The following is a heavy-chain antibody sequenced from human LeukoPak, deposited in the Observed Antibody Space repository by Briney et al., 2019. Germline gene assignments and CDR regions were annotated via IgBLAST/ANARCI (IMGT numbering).Heavy chain of an antibody. CDR2: INPNSGGT. V-gene: IGHV1-2*02. D-gene: IGHD6-19*01. CDR1: GYTFTGYY. Sequence: ASVKVSCKASGYTFTGYYMHWVRQAPGQGLEWMGWINPNSGGTNYAQKFQGRVTMTRDTSISTAYMELSRLRSDDTAVYYCARDGAVAGTLAFDIWGQGTMVTVSS. CDR3: ARDGAVAGTLAFDI. J-gene: IGHJ3*02.